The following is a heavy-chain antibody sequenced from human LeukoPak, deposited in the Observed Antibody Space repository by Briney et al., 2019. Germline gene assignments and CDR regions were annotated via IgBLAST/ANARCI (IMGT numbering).Heavy chain of an antibody. J-gene: IGHJ4*02. CDR3: ARAGQSDY. CDR1: GFTFSDYY. V-gene: IGHV3-11*01. CDR2: ISGGSRTI. Sequence: GGSLRLSCAASGFTFSDYYMNWIRQAPGKGLEWVSSISGGSRTINYADSVKGRFTTSRDNAKNSLFLQVNSLRAEDTAVYYCARAGQSDYWSQGTLVTVSS.